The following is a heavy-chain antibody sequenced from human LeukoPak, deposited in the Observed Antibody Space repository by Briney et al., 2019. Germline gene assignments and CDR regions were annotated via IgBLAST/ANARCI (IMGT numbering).Heavy chain of an antibody. J-gene: IGHJ4*02. CDR2: IYTSGSP. CDR3: ARNRNSADWGYYFDY. Sequence: SETLSLTCTVSGGSISSGSYYWSWIRQPAGKGLEWFGRIYTSGSPNYNPSLKSRVTMLVDTSKNQFSLKLRSVTAADTAVYYCARNRNSADWGYYFDYWGQGTLVTVSS. CDR1: GGSISSGSYY. V-gene: IGHV4-61*02. D-gene: IGHD7-27*01.